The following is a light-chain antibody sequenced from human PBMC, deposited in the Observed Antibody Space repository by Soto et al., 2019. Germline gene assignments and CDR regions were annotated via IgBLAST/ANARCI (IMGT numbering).Light chain of an antibody. J-gene: IGKJ4*01. V-gene: IGKV3-20*01. CDR3: QQYGSSPPLT. Sequence: EIVVTQSPGTLSFSPGGRSSLSCRSSLSVSSSFLAWYQQKPGQAPRLLIYGASSRATGIPGRFSGSGSGTDFTLTISRLEPEDFAVYYCQQYGSSPPLTFGGGTKVDIK. CDR2: GAS. CDR1: LSVSSSF.